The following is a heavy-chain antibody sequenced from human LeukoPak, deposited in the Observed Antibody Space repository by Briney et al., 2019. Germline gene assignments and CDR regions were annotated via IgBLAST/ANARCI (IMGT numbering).Heavy chain of an antibody. Sequence: PSETLSLTCTVSGGSISSSSYYWGWIRQPPGKGLEWFGSIYYSGSTYYNPSLKSRVTISVDTSKNQFSLKLSSVTAADTAVYYCASYSYGFGDNWFDPWGQGTLVTVSS. V-gene: IGHV4-39*01. CDR1: GGSISSSSYY. CDR2: IYYSGST. CDR3: ASYSYGFGDNWFDP. D-gene: IGHD5-18*01. J-gene: IGHJ5*02.